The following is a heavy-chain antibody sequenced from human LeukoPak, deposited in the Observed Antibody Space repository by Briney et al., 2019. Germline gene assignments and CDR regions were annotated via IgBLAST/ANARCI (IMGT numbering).Heavy chain of an antibody. CDR1: GFTFSSYA. D-gene: IGHD2-15*01. CDR3: AKSFYNIVVVVAATCMDV. Sequence: GGSLRLSCAASGFTFSSYAMSWVRQAPGKGLEWVSAISGSGGSTYYADSVKGRFTISRDNSKNTLYLQMNSLRAEDTAVYYCAKSFYNIVVVVAATCMDVWGQGTTVTVSS. V-gene: IGHV3-23*01. J-gene: IGHJ6*02. CDR2: ISGSGGST.